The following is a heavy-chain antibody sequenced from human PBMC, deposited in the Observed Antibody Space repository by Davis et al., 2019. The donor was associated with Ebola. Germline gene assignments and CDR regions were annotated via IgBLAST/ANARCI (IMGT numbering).Heavy chain of an antibody. CDR3: ATIQADYPRNNYYFDY. D-gene: IGHD5-12*01. CDR2: FDPEDGET. CDR1: GYTLTELS. J-gene: IGHJ4*02. V-gene: IGHV1-24*01. Sequence: ASVKVSCKVSGYTLTELSMHWVRQAPGKGLEWMGGFDPEDGETIYAQKFQGRVTMTEDTSTDTAYMELSSLRSEDTAVYYCATIQADYPRNNYYFDYWGQGTLVTVSS.